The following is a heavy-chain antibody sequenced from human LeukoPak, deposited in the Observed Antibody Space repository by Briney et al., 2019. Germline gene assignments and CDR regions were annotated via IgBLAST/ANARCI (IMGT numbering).Heavy chain of an antibody. CDR3: ARGGPAGDFIVVAPTNNAFDI. D-gene: IGHD2-2*01. CDR2: IIPIFGTA. V-gene: IGHV1-69*05. CDR1: GGTFSSYA. J-gene: IGHJ3*02. Sequence: SVKVSCKASGGTFSSYAISWVRQAPGQGLEWMGGIIPIFGTANYAQKFQGRVTMTRDTATRTVYMELSSLRSEDTAVYYCARGGPAGDFIVVAPTNNAFDIWGQGTMVTVSS.